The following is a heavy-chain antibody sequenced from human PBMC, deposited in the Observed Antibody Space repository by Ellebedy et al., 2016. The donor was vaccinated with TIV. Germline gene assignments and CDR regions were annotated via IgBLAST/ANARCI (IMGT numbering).Heavy chain of an antibody. Sequence: GESLKISCAASGFTFSSYWMHWVRQVPGKGLVWVSFIKTDGSSTSYADSVKGRFTISRDNAKNSLYLQMNSLRAEDTAVYYCAQRGADYWGQGTPVTVSS. D-gene: IGHD3-16*01. CDR2: IKTDGSST. V-gene: IGHV3-74*01. J-gene: IGHJ4*02. CDR1: GFTFSSYW. CDR3: AQRGADY.